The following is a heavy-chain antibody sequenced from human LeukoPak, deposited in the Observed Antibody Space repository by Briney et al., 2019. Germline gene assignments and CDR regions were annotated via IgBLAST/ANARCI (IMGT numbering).Heavy chain of an antibody. V-gene: IGHV3-23*01. J-gene: IGHJ6*02. CDR3: ASSPYPLIAAEAYYYGMDV. CDR1: GFTFSSYA. D-gene: IGHD6-13*01. CDR2: ISGSGGST. Sequence: GGSLRLSCAASGFTFSSYAMSWVRQAPGKGLEWVSAISGSGGSTYYADSVKGRFTISRDNSKNTLYLQMNSLRAEDTAVYYCASSPYPLIAAEAYYYGMDVWGQGTTVTVSS.